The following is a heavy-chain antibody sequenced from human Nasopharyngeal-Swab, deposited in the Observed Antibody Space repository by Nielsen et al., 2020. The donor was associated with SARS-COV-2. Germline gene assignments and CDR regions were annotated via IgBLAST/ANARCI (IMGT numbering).Heavy chain of an antibody. V-gene: IGHV1-46*01. D-gene: IGHD4-17*01. J-gene: IGHJ4*02. CDR2: INPSGGST. CDR1: GYTFTSYY. Sequence: ASVQVSCQASGYTFTSYYMHWVRQAPGRGLEWMGIINPSGGSTSYAQKFQGRVTMTRDTSTSTVYMELSSLRSEDTAVYYCARAEMRTTVTTYWNYWGQGTLVTVSS. CDR3: ARAEMRTTVTTYWNY.